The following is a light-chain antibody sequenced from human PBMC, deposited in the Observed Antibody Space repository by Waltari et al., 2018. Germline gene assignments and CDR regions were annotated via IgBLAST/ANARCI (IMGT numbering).Light chain of an antibody. V-gene: IGLV2-11*01. CDR3: CSYAGSYTVV. Sequence: QSALTQPRSVSGSPGQSVTISCTGTSSDVGGYNYVSWYQQHPGKAPKLMIYDVSKRPSGVPYCFSGSKSGNTASLTISGLQAEDEADYYCCSYAGSYTVVFGGGTKLTVL. CDR2: DVS. J-gene: IGLJ2*01. CDR1: SSDVGGYNY.